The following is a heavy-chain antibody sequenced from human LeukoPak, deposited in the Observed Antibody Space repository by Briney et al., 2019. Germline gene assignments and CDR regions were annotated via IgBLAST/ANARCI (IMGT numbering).Heavy chain of an antibody. D-gene: IGHD2-15*01. V-gene: IGHV4-59*01. CDR1: GGSLSSYY. Sequence: SETLSLTCTVSGGSLSSYYRSWLRQPPGEGLEWIGYIHYSGSTSYNPSLKSRVTISVDTSKNQFSLKLRFVTPADTAVYYCARTTEGYCSGGSCYYYYYYMDVWGKGTTVTVSS. CDR2: IHYSGST. CDR3: ARTTEGYCSGGSCYYYYYYMDV. J-gene: IGHJ6*03.